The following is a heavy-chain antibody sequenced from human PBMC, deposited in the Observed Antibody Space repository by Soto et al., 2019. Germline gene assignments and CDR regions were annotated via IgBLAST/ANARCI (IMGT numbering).Heavy chain of an antibody. D-gene: IGHD1-20*01. CDR1: GFTFSSYW. V-gene: IGHV3-74*01. CDR2: INGDGSIT. Sequence: EVQLVESGGGLVQPGGSLRLSCAASGFTFSSYWMHWVRQAPGEGLEWVSRINGDGSITTYADSVKGRFFISRDNAKKSLYLQMESLRAEDTALYYCARSEMTYNWNDWGQGALVTVSS. CDR3: ARSEMTYNWND. J-gene: IGHJ4*02.